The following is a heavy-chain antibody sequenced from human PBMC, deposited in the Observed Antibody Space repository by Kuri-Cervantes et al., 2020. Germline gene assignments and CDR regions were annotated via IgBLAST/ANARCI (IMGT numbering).Heavy chain of an antibody. CDR2: IYYSGST. CDR3: ASGRGGAFDI. D-gene: IGHD1-1*01. V-gene: IGHV4-39*07. CDR1: GGSISSSSYY. J-gene: IGHJ3*02. Sequence: GSLRLSCTVSGGSISSSSYYWGWIRQPPGKGLEWIGSIYYSGSTYYNPSLKSRVTISVDTSKNQFSPKLSSVTAADTAVYYCASGRGGAFDIWGQGTMVTVSS.